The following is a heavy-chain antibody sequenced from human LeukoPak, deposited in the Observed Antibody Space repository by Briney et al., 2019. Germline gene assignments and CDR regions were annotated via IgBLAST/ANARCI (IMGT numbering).Heavy chain of an antibody. CDR2: ISYGGST. J-gene: IGHJ4*02. V-gene: IGHV4-39*01. Sequence: SETLSLTCTVSGGSISSNSNYWAWIRQPPGRGLEWIGSISYGGSTYYSPSLESRVTISVDTSRNQFSLRLSSVTAADTAVYYCARQALWFFDHWGQGTLVTVSS. D-gene: IGHD2-21*01. CDR3: ARQALWFFDH. CDR1: GGSISSNSNY.